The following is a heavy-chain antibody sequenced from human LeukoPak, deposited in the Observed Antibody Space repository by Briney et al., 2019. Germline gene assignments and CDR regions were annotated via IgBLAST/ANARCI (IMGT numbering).Heavy chain of an antibody. CDR1: GYTFTGYY. CDR3: ARQGPYYDFWSGYDYFYYFDY. V-gene: IGHV1-2*06. J-gene: IGHJ4*02. CDR2: INPNSGGT. D-gene: IGHD3-3*01. Sequence: ASVKVSCKASGYTFTGYYMHWVRQAPGQGLEWMGRINPNSGGTDYAQKLQGRVTMTTDTSTSTAYMELRSLRSDDTAVYYCARQGPYYDFWSGYDYFYYFDYWGQGTLVTVSS.